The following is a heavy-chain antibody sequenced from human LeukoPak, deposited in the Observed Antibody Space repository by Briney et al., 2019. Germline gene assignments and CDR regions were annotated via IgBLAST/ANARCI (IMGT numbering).Heavy chain of an antibody. CDR3: AKQSGYSSSSVADY. CDR2: ISGSGGST. CDR1: GFTFSSYA. V-gene: IGHV3-23*01. D-gene: IGHD6-6*01. J-gene: IGHJ4*02. Sequence: GGSLRLSCAASGFTFSSYAMSWVRQAPGKGLEWVSAISGSGGSTYYADSVKGRFSISRDNSKNTLYLQMNSLRAEDTAVYYCAKQSGYSSSSVADYWGQGTLVTVSS.